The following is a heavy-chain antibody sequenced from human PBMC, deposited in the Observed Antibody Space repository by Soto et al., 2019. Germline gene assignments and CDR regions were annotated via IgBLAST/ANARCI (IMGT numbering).Heavy chain of an antibody. V-gene: IGHV1-18*01. J-gene: IGHJ4*02. CDR3: ARDLDGSGSYYTDY. CDR1: GYSFTSTG. CDR2: ISAFNGKT. Sequence: GSVKVYFKTSGYSFTSTGISLVRQAPGQGPEWMGWISAFNGKTKYAQKFQGRVTMTTDTSTTTAYMELRSLTSDDTAVYFCARDLDGSGSYYTDYWGQGTLVTVSS. D-gene: IGHD3-10*01.